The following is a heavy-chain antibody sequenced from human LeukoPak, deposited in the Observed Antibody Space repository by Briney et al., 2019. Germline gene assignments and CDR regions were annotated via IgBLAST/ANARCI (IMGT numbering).Heavy chain of an antibody. V-gene: IGHV3-23*01. CDR2: ISATGGST. CDR1: GFNFTTSA. D-gene: IGHD1-1*01. J-gene: IGHJ4*02. Sequence: GGSLRLSCAASGFNFTTSAMTWVRQAPGKGLEWVSSISATGGSTSYPDSVKGRFTMSRDNSKNTLYLQMYSLRAEDTAVYYCAKGGRVSPPYFDYWGQGALVTVSS. CDR3: AKGGRVSPPYFDY.